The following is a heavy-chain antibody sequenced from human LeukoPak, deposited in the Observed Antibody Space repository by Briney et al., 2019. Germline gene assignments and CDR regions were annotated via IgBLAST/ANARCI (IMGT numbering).Heavy chain of an antibody. D-gene: IGHD2-2*01. CDR2: IYYSGST. Sequence: SETLSLTCTVSGGSISSGDYYWSWIRQPPGKGLEWIGYIYYSGSTYYNPSLKSRVTISVDTSKNQFSLKLSSVTAADTAVYYCARGLSQIVVVPAASGIRTYNWFDPWGQGTLVTVSS. CDR3: ARGLSQIVVVPAASGIRTYNWFDP. V-gene: IGHV4-30-4*08. J-gene: IGHJ5*02. CDR1: GGSISSGDYY.